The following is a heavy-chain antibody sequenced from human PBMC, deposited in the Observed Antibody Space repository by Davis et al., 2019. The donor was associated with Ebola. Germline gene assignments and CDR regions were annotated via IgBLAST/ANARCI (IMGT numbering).Heavy chain of an antibody. J-gene: IGHJ4*02. V-gene: IGHV1-8*01. CDR1: GYTFTSND. D-gene: IGHD3-3*01. Sequence: AASVKVSCKASGYTFTSNDIHWVRQASGQGLEWMGWMNPNSGSAGYAQKFQGRVTMTRNNSINTAYMELRSLRSEDTAVYYCARQARGSYDFWRGYVFDTWGLGTLVTVSS. CDR3: ARQARGSYDFWRGYVFDT. CDR2: MNPNSGSA.